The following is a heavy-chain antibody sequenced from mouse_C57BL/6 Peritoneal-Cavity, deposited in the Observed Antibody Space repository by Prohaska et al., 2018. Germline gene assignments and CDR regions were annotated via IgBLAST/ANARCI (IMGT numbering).Heavy chain of an antibody. D-gene: IGHD1-1*01. J-gene: IGHJ2*01. Sequence: VKQRPGQGLEWIGWIFPGSGITYYNEKFKGKATLTVDKSSSTAYMLLSSLTSEDSAVYFCARGQFITTVVAFDYWGQVTTLTVSS. CDR3: ARGQFITTVVAFDY. CDR2: IFPGSGIT. V-gene: IGHV1-75*01.